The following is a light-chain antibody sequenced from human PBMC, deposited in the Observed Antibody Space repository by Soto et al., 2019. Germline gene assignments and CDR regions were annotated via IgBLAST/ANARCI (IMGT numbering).Light chain of an antibody. CDR3: CTYTTASTVV. Sequence: QSALTQPASVSGSPGQSITISCTGTSSDVGGYDYVSWYQQHPGKVPKLMIYEVFRRPSGISDRFSGSKSGNTASLTISGLQAEDEADYYCCTYTTASTVVFGGGTKVTFL. J-gene: IGLJ2*01. V-gene: IGLV2-14*03. CDR2: EVF. CDR1: SSDVGGYDY.